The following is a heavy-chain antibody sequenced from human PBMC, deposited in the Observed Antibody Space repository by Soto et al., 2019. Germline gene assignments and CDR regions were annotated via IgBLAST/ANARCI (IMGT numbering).Heavy chain of an antibody. CDR2: IAWTGGST. CDR3: AKGKLAGTIPSGWGYYMDV. J-gene: IGHJ6*03. D-gene: IGHD3-16*01. V-gene: IGHV3-9*02. CDR1: GFTSDDYA. Sequence: EVQLVESGGDLVQPGRSLRLSCAASGFTSDDYAMHWVRQAPGKGLEWVSGIAWTGGSTGYADSVKGRFTISRDSAKNSLYLQMNSLRTEDTALYYCAKGKLAGTIPSGWGYYMDVWGKGTTVTVSS.